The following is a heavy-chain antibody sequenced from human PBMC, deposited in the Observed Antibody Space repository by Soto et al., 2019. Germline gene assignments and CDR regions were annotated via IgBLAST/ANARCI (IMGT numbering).Heavy chain of an antibody. V-gene: IGHV3-23*01. CDR1: GFIFSNHA. CDR2: ISAGGNLI. CDR3: AKREGIGAAAKNFDF. D-gene: IGHD6-13*01. Sequence: EVQLLESGGGLVQPGGSLRLSCAASGFIFSNHAMSWVRQVPGKGLVWFSGISAGGNLIYYADSVRGRFTMSRDNSKNMLYLQKNRLRAEDTAVYFCAKREGIGAAAKNFDFWGQGARVTVSS. J-gene: IGHJ4*02.